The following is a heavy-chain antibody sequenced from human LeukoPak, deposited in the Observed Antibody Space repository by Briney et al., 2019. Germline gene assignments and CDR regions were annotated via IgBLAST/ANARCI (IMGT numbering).Heavy chain of an antibody. J-gene: IGHJ6*03. CDR1: GGSISSYY. D-gene: IGHD2-2*02. Sequence: SETLSLTCTVSGGSISSYYWSWIRQPAGKGLEWIGRIFSSGSTNYNPSLKSRVTMSVDTSKNHFSLKLSSGTAADTALYFCARDIVVVPAAILEGYYYYMDVWGKGTTVTVSS. CDR3: ARDIVVVPAAILEGYYYYMDV. CDR2: IFSSGST. V-gene: IGHV4-4*07.